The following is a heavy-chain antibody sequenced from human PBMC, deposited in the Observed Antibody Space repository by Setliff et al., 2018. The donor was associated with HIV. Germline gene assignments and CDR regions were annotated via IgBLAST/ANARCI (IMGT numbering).Heavy chain of an antibody. V-gene: IGHV4-61*02. J-gene: IGHJ3*02. CDR3: TRQSPVAGSGAFDI. D-gene: IGHD6-19*01. CDR2: IYTSGNTNYNPST. Sequence: PSETLSLTCTVSGDSISSGGYYWSWIRQPAGQGLEWIGRIYTSGNTNYNPSTNYNPSLKSRITISLETSRNQFSLRVTSVTATDTAVYYCTRQSPVAGSGAFDIWGEGTRVTVSS. CDR1: GDSISSGGYY.